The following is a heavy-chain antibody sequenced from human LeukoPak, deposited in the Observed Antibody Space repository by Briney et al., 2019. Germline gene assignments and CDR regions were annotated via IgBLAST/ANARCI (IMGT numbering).Heavy chain of an antibody. Sequence: ASVKVSCKASGGTFSSYAISWVRQALGQGLEWMGGIIPIFGTANYAQKFQGRVTITADESTSTAYMELSSLRSEDTAVYYCATQRDSSGFRQDYWGQGTLVTVSS. CDR2: IIPIFGTA. V-gene: IGHV1-69*13. J-gene: IGHJ4*02. CDR1: GGTFSSYA. CDR3: ATQRDSSGFRQDY. D-gene: IGHD3-22*01.